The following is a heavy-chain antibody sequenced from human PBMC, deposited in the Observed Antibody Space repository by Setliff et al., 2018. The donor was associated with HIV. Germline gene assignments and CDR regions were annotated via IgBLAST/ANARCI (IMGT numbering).Heavy chain of an antibody. V-gene: IGHV4-59*08. CDR3: AKRRGSGTLYDAFDP. D-gene: IGHD3-10*01. CDR1: GGSLRTFH. CDR2: IYDVGVT. J-gene: IGHJ5*02. Sequence: SETLSLTCTVSGGSLRTFHWTWLRQAPGKGLEWLGHIYDVGVTNYNPSLKNRVTISLDASQTRCSLTLASVTATDTAVYCCAKRRGSGTLYDAFDPWGQGILVTVSS.